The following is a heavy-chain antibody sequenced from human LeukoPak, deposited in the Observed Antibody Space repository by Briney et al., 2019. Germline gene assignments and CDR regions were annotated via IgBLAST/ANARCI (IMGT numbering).Heavy chain of an antibody. CDR1: GYTFTGYY. J-gene: IGHJ1*01. CDR2: INPNSGGT. D-gene: IGHD2-21*02. V-gene: IGHV1-2*02. Sequence: ASVKVSCKASGYTFTGYYMHWVRQAPGQGLEWMGWINPNSGGTNYAQKFQGRVTMTRDTSISTAYMELSRLRSDDTAVYYCARDPGYCGGDCPIQHWGQGTLVTVSS. CDR3: ARDPGYCGGDCPIQH.